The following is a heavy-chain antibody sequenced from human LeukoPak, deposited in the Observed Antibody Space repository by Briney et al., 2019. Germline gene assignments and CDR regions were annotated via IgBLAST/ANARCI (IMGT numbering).Heavy chain of an antibody. Sequence: PSETLSLTCTVSGGSISSGDYYWSWIRQPPGKSLEWIGYIYYSGSTYYNPSLKSRVTISVDTSKNQFSLKLSSVTAADTAVYYCARAGGQDWNDRLSFDYWGQGTLVTVSS. D-gene: IGHD1-1*01. CDR2: IYYSGST. J-gene: IGHJ4*02. V-gene: IGHV4-30-4*01. CDR1: GGSISSGDYY. CDR3: ARAGGQDWNDRLSFDY.